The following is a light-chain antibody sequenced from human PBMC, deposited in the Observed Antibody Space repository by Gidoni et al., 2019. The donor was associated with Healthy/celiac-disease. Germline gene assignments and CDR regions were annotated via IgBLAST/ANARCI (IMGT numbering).Light chain of an antibody. CDR1: QSISSY. CDR3: QQSYSTLLT. V-gene: IGKV1-39*01. Sequence: DIQMTQSPSSLSASVGDRVTITCRASQSISSYLNWYQQKPWKAPKLLIYAASSLQSGVPSRFSGSGSVTDFTLTISSLQPEDFATYYCQQSYSTLLTFGGXTKVEIK. CDR2: AAS. J-gene: IGKJ4*01.